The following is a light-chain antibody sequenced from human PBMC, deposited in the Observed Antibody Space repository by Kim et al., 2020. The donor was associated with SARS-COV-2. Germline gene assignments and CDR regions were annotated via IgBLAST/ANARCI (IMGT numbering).Light chain of an antibody. CDR3: NSRGSNDNVL. Sequence: SSELTQDPAVSVALGQTVRITCQGDSLRSYYATWYQQKPGQAPILVIYGKNNRPSGIPDRFSGSSSGNTASLTITGTQAGDEADYYCNSRGSNDNVLFGGGTKVTVL. CDR1: SLRSYY. V-gene: IGLV3-19*01. CDR2: GKN. J-gene: IGLJ6*01.